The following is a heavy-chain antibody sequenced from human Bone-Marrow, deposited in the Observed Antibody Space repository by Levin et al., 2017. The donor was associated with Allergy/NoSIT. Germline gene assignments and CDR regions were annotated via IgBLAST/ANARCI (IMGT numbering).Heavy chain of an antibody. Sequence: GGSLRLSCAASGFTFSSYAMHWVRQAPGKGLEWVAVISYDGSNKYYADSVKGRFTISRDNSKNTLYLQMNSLRAEDTAVYYCARDQMDIVVVPAATRYFDYWGQGTLVTVSS. V-gene: IGHV3-30-3*01. D-gene: IGHD2-2*03. CDR1: GFTFSSYA. J-gene: IGHJ4*02. CDR2: ISYDGSNK. CDR3: ARDQMDIVVVPAATRYFDY.